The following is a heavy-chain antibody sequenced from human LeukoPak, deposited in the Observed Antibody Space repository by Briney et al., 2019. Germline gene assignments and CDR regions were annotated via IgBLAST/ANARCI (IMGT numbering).Heavy chain of an antibody. CDR3: ARERSPRYFDY. J-gene: IGHJ4*02. CDR1: GGSISSGSYY. V-gene: IGHV4-61*02. CDR2: IYTSGST. Sequence: SETLSLTCTVSGGSISSGSYYWSWIRQPAGRGLEWIGRIYTSGSTNYNPSLKSRVTISVDTSKNQFCLKLSSVTAADTDLYYCARERSPRYFDYWGQGTLVTVSS.